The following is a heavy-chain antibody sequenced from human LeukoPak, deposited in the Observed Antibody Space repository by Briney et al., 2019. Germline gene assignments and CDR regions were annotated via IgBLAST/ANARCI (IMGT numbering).Heavy chain of an antibody. CDR3: ARMGYQLLLPRLIRGMDV. CDR2: IIPIFGTA. D-gene: IGHD2-2*01. CDR1: GGTFSSYA. Sequence: AASVKVSCKASGGTFSSYAISWVRQAPGQGLEWMGGIIPIFGTANYAQKFQGRVTMTRDTSTSTVYMELSSLRSEDTAVYYCARMGYQLLLPRLIRGMDVWGQGTTVTVSS. J-gene: IGHJ6*02. V-gene: IGHV1-69*05.